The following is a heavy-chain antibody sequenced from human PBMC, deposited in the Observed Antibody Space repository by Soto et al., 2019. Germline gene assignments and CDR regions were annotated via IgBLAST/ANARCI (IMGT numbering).Heavy chain of an antibody. CDR1: GFTFRNNV. CDR3: ARGTTTSAFSAMDV. V-gene: IGHV3-30-3*01. J-gene: IGHJ6*02. Sequence: QVQLVESGGGGVQPGRSLRLSWAASGFTFRNNVMDWVRKAPGKGLEWVAVISYDGSNKYIAESVKGRFTISRDNSKNTLFLQMNSLRAEDTAVYYCARGTTTSAFSAMDVWGQGTTVTVSS. CDR2: ISYDGSNK. D-gene: IGHD1-1*01.